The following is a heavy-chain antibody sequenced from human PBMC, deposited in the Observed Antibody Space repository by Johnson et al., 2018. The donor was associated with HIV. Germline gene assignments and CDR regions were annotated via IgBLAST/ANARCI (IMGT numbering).Heavy chain of an antibody. CDR3: ARGKSSGWYSSGKGYAFDI. Sequence: VQVVESGGGLVQPGGSLRLSCAASGFTFSSYWMSWVRQAPGKGLEWVANIKQDGSEKYYVDSVKGRFTISRDNSKNTLYLQMNSLRAKDTAVYYCARGKSSGWYSSGKGYAFDIWGQGTMVTVSS. D-gene: IGHD6-19*01. CDR1: GFTFSSYW. J-gene: IGHJ3*02. V-gene: IGHV3-7*01. CDR2: IKQDGSEK.